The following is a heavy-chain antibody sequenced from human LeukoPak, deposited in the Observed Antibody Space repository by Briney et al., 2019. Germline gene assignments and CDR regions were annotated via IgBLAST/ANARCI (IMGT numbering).Heavy chain of an antibody. D-gene: IGHD3-10*01. Sequence: PGGSLRLPCVASGFTLSPFPMHWVRQAPGKGLEWVAFIRYDGSNKYYADSVKGRFTISRDNSKNTLYLQMNSLRAEDTAVYYCAKKDHGSGRVYYYYYMDVWGKGTTVTVSS. CDR1: GFTLSPFP. V-gene: IGHV3-30*02. J-gene: IGHJ6*03. CDR2: IRYDGSNK. CDR3: AKKDHGSGRVYYYYYMDV.